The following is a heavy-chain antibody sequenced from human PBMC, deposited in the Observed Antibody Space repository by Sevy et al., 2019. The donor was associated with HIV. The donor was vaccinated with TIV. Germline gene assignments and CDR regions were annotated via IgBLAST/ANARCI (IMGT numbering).Heavy chain of an antibody. CDR3: AKDQYSRRDYYYYGMDV. Sequence: GVSLRLSCAASGFTFSIYGMHWVRQAPGKGLECVAFIRYDGSNKYYADSVKGRFTISRDNSKNTLYLQMNSLRAEDTAGYYCAKDQYSRRDYYYYGMDVWGQGTTVTFSS. CDR1: GFTFSIYG. V-gene: IGHV3-30*02. D-gene: IGHD6-6*01. J-gene: IGHJ6*02. CDR2: IRYDGSNK.